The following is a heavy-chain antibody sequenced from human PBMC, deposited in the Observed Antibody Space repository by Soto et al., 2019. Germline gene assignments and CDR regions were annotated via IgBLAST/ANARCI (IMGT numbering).Heavy chain of an antibody. CDR2: IIPIFGTT. J-gene: IGHJ5*02. Sequence: GASVKVSCKASGGTFGSDAITWVRQAPGQGLEWVGRIIPIFGTTNYAQNLQGRVTISADKSTLTSYMELHSLTSDDTALYYCARDRTDSGYYTNWLDPWGQGTQVTSPQ. CDR3: ARDRTDSGYYTNWLDP. D-gene: IGHD3-22*01. CDR1: GGTFGSDA. V-gene: IGHV1-69*06.